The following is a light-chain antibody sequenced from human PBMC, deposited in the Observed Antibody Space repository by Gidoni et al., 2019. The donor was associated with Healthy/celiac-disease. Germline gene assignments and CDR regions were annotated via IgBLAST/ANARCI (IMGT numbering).Light chain of an antibody. CDR2: GNS. CDR1: SSNIGAGYD. CDR3: QSYDSSLSGSVV. V-gene: IGLV1-40*01. J-gene: IGLJ2*01. Sequence: VTISCTGSSSNIGAGYDVHWYQQLPGTAPKLLIYGNSNRPSGVPDRFSGSKSGTSASLAITGLQAEDEADYYCQSYDSSLSGSVVFGGGTKLTVL.